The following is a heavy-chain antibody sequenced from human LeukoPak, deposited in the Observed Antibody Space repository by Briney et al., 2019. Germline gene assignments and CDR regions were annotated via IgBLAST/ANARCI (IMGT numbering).Heavy chain of an antibody. CDR3: ARATLPKTKHKPGIAVAGPSLIFDD. CDR2: IYYSGST. J-gene: IGHJ4*02. CDR1: GGSISSSSYY. Sequence: SETLSLTCTVSGGSISSSSYYWGWIRQPPGKGLEWIGSIYYSGSTYYNPSLKSRVTISVDTSKNQFSLKLSSVTAADTAVYYCARATLPKTKHKPGIAVAGPSLIFDDWGQGTLVTVSS. D-gene: IGHD6-19*01. V-gene: IGHV4-39*07.